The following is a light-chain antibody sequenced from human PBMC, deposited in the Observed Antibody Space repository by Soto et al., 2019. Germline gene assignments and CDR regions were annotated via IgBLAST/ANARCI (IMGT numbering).Light chain of an antibody. CDR1: SSDVGGYNY. CDR3: NSYTSKATGV. CDR2: EVS. V-gene: IGLV2-14*01. J-gene: IGLJ1*01. Sequence: QSALTQPASVSGSPGQSITISCTGTSSDVGGYNYVSWYQQHPGKAPKLIIYEVSNRPPGVSNRFSGSKSGNTPSLTISGLQGEDEADYYCNSYTSKATGVFGTGTKLTVL.